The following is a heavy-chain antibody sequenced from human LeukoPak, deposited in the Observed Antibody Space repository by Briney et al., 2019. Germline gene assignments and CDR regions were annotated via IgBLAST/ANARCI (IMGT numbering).Heavy chain of an antibody. J-gene: IGHJ4*02. CDR3: ARDVGNSGWYTFDY. CDR1: GDSVSSLNGA. D-gene: IGHD6-19*01. V-gene: IGHV6-1*01. Sequence: SQTLSVTCAISGDSVSSLNGAWNWIRQSPSRRLEWLGRTYYRSKWYTDYAASMKGRISINADTSKNQFSLQLNSVTPEDTAVYYCARDVGNSGWYTFDYWGQGTLVTVSS. CDR2: TYYRSKWYT.